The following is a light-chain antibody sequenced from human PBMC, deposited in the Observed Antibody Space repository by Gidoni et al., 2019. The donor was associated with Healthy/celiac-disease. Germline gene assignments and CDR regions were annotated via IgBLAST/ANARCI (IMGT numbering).Light chain of an antibody. Sequence: DIQMSKSSYTLSASVRDRVNITCRASQSISNYLNWYQQKPGKAPKLLIYAASSLQSGFPSRFSGSVSGTDFTLTISSLQSEDFATYYCQQSYSTPPWTFGQGTKVEIK. CDR3: QQSYSTPPWT. J-gene: IGKJ1*01. CDR1: QSISNY. V-gene: IGKV1-39*01. CDR2: AAS.